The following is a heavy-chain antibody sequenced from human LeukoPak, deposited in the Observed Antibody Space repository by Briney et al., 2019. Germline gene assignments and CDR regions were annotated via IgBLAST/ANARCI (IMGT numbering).Heavy chain of an antibody. CDR2: IYISGST. V-gene: IGHV4-61*02. D-gene: IGHD6-13*01. Sequence: PSETLSLTCTVSGGSISSGSYYWSWIRQPAGKGLEWIGRIYISGSTNYNPSLKSRVTISLDTSKNHFSLKLSSVTAADTAVYYCASRSIAAAGPTDYWGQGTLVTVSS. CDR1: GGSISSGSYY. CDR3: ASRSIAAAGPTDY. J-gene: IGHJ4*02.